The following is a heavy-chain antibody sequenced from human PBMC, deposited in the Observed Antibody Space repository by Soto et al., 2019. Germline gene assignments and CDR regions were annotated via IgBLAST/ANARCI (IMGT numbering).Heavy chain of an antibody. D-gene: IGHD6-13*01. J-gene: IGHJ4*02. CDR1: GGTFSSYA. V-gene: IGHV1-69*13. CDR3: ARTPYSSSWYRIFDY. Sequence: ASVKVSCKASGGTFSSYAISWVRQAPGQGLEWMGGIITIFGTANYAQKFQGRVTITADESTSTAYMELSSLRSEDTAVYYCARTPYSSSWYRIFDYWGQGTLVTVS. CDR2: IITIFGTA.